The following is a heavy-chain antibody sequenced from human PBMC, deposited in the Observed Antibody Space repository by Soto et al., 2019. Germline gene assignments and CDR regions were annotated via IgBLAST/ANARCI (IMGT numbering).Heavy chain of an antibody. CDR3: ARPEYSSSSYGMDV. V-gene: IGHV3-48*02. J-gene: IGHJ6*02. Sequence: GGSLRLSCAASGFTFSSYSMNWVRQAPGKGLEWVSYISSSSSTIYYADSVKGRFTISRDNAKNSLYLPMNSLRDEDTAVYYCARPEYSSSSYGMDVWGQGTTVTVSS. CDR2: ISSSSSTI. D-gene: IGHD6-6*01. CDR1: GFTFSSYS.